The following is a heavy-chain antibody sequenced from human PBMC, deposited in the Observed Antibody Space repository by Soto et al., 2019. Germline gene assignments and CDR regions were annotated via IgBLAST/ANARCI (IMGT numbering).Heavy chain of an antibody. CDR2: ISAYNGNT. D-gene: IGHD2-21*02. V-gene: IGHV1-18*01. CDR3: ARSLVVVTALWFDP. Sequence: ASVQVSFKASGYTFTSYGISWLRQAPGQGLEWMGWISAYNGNTNYAQKLQGRVTMTTDTSTSTAYMELRSLRSDDTAVYYCARSLVVVTALWFDPWGQGTLVTSPQ. J-gene: IGHJ5*02. CDR1: GYTFTSYG.